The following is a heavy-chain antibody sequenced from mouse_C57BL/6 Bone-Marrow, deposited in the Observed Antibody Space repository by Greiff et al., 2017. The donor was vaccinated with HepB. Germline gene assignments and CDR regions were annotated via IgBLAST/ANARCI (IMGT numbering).Heavy chain of an antibody. D-gene: IGHD1-1*01. V-gene: IGHV5-4*03. CDR3: ARAEFYGSSYLAY. Sequence: DVMLVESGGGLVKPGGSLKLSCAASGFTFSSYAMSWVRQTPEKRLEWVATISDGGSYTYYPDNVKGRFTISRDNAKNNLYLQMSHLKSEDTAMYYCARAEFYGSSYLAYWGQGTLVTVSA. CDR2: ISDGGSYT. CDR1: GFTFSSYA. J-gene: IGHJ3*01.